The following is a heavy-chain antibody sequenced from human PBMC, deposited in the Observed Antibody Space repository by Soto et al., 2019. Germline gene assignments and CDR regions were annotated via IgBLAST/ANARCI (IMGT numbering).Heavy chain of an antibody. J-gene: IGHJ6*02. CDR2: IIPIFGTA. CDR3: ARVGSCSSTSCYKRMVGYYYYGMDV. D-gene: IGHD2-2*02. CDR1: GGTFSSYA. V-gene: IGHV1-69*13. Sequence: SVKVSCKASGGTFSSYAISWVRQAPGQGLEWMGGIIPIFGTANYAQKFQGRVTITADESTSTAYMELSSLRPEDTAVYYCARVGSCSSTSCYKRMVGYYYYGMDVWGQGTMVTVYS.